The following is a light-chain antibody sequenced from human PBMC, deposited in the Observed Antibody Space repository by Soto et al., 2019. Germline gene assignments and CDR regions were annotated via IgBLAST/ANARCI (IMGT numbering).Light chain of an antibody. CDR2: DAS. CDR1: RSVGFY. J-gene: IGKJ2*01. V-gene: IGKV3-11*01. CDR3: QQRSSRPPYT. Sequence: DIVLSQSPATLSLSPGMRATLSCRASRSVGFYLAWYQQKPGQAPRLLIYDASNRAPGIPVRFSGSGSGTDFTLTISSLEPEDFAVYYCQQRSSRPPYTFGQGTKLEIK.